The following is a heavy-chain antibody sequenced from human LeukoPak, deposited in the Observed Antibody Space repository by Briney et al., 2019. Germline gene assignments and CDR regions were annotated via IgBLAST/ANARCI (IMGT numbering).Heavy chain of an antibody. Sequence: GGSLRLSCAASGFTFSSYAMHWVRQAPGKGLEWVAVISYDGSNKYYADSVKGRFTISRDKSKNTLYPQMNSLRAEDTAVYYCARGSGPLDYWGQGTLLTVSS. J-gene: IGHJ4*02. CDR2: ISYDGSNK. D-gene: IGHD3-3*01. CDR1: GFTFSSYA. V-gene: IGHV3-30-3*01. CDR3: ARGSGPLDY.